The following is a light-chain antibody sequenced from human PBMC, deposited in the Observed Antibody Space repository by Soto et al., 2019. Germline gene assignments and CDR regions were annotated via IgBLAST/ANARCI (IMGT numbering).Light chain of an antibody. CDR1: QNINNY. CDR2: DAS. Sequence: DIQMRQSPSPVSASVGGRVTIPCKASQNINNYLNWYQQKPGRAPKLLIYDASNLEAGVPSRFRGSGSGTDFTFTISRLQPEDIATYYCQQYENLPTFGQGTRLEIK. J-gene: IGKJ5*01. CDR3: QQYENLPT. V-gene: IGKV1-33*01.